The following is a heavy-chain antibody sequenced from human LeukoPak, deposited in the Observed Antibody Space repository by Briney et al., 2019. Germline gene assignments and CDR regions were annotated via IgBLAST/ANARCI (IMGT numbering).Heavy chain of an antibody. V-gene: IGHV3-30*18. CDR3: AKVAAEAKGNWFDP. CDR1: GFTFSSYG. Sequence: GGSLRLSCAASGFTFSSYGMHWVRQALGKGLEWVAVISYDGSNKYYADSVKGRFTISRDNSKNTLYLQMNSLRAEDTAVYYCAKVAAEAKGNWFDPWGQGTLVTVSS. CDR2: ISYDGSNK. J-gene: IGHJ5*02. D-gene: IGHD6-25*01.